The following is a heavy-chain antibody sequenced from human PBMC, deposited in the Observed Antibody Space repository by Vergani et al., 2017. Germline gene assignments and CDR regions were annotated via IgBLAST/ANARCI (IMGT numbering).Heavy chain of an antibody. V-gene: IGHV1-18*01. CDR2: ISAYNGNT. CDR3: ARDSEIVVVPAAPPGY. CDR1: GYTFTSYG. Sequence: QVQLVQSGAEVKKPGASVKVSCKASGYTFTSYGISWVRQAPGQGLEGMGWISAYNGNTNYAPKLQGRVTMTSDTSTSTAYMGLRSLRSDDTAVYYCARDSEIVVVPAAPPGYWGQGTLVTVSS. J-gene: IGHJ4*02. D-gene: IGHD2-2*01.